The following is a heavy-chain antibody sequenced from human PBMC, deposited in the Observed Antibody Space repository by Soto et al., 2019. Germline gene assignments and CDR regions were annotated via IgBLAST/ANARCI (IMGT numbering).Heavy chain of an antibody. J-gene: IGHJ4*02. CDR2: IYYSGST. CDR3: AGSPYGDSPWGFDY. Sequence: QLQLQESGPGLVKPSETLSLTCTVSGGSISSSSYYWGWIRQPPGKGLEWIGSIYYSGSTYYKPSLKSRVTISVDTSKNQFSLKLSSVTAADTAVYYCAGSPYGDSPWGFDYWGQGTLVTVSS. CDR1: GGSISSSSYY. D-gene: IGHD4-17*01. V-gene: IGHV4-39*01.